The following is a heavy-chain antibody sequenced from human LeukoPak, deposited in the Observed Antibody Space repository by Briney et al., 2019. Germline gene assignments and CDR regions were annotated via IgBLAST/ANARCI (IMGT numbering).Heavy chain of an antibody. Sequence: GGSLRLSCAASGFTFSSYSMNWVRQAPGKGLEWVSSISSSSSYIYFANSVNGRFTISRDNAKNSLYLQMNSLIAEDTAVYYCASLYSYGFWDAWGQGTTVTVSS. CDR1: GFTFSSYS. CDR2: ISSSSSYI. CDR3: ASLYSYGFWDA. V-gene: IGHV3-21*01. D-gene: IGHD5-18*01. J-gene: IGHJ6*02.